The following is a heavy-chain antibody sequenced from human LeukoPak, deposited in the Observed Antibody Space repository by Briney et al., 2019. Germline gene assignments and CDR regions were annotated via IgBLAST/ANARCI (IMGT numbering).Heavy chain of an antibody. J-gene: IGHJ3*02. Sequence: GASVKVSCKASVYSFTGHYMHWVRQAPGQGLEWMGWINPKSGDTNYAQKFQGRVTMTRDTSISTAYMDVSSLRSDDTAVYYCARNLWFGESSDAFDMWGQGTMVTVSS. D-gene: IGHD3-10*01. CDR1: VYSFTGHY. CDR3: ARNLWFGESSDAFDM. V-gene: IGHV1-2*02. CDR2: INPKSGDT.